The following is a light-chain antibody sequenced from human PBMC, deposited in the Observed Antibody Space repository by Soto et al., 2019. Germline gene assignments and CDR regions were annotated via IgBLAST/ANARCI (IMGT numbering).Light chain of an antibody. CDR2: DVS. Sequence: QSVLTQPASVSGSPGQSITISCTGTSSDVGGYNYVSWYQQHPGKAPKLMIYDVSNRPSGVSNRFSGSKSGNTASLTIPGLQAEDEADYYCSSYTSSSTSRYVFGTGTKVTVL. J-gene: IGLJ1*01. CDR1: SSDVGGYNY. CDR3: SSYTSSSTSRYV. V-gene: IGLV2-14*01.